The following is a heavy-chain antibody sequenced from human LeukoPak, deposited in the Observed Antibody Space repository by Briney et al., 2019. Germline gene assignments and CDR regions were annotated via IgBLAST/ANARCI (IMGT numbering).Heavy chain of an antibody. CDR2: INPNSGGT. J-gene: IGHJ5*02. CDR3: ARGGSYGDQVRDNSFDP. Sequence: ASVKVSCKASGYTFTGYYMHWVRQAPGQGLEWMGRINPNSGGTNYAQKFQGRVTMTRDTSIGTAYMELSRLRSDDTAVYYCARGGSYGDQVRDNSFDPWGQGTLVTVSS. CDR1: GYTFTGYY. D-gene: IGHD4-17*01. V-gene: IGHV1-2*06.